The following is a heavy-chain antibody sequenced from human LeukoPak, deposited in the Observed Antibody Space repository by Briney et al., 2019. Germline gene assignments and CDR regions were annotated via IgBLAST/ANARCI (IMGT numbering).Heavy chain of an antibody. J-gene: IGHJ4*02. CDR2: IKQDGSEK. V-gene: IGHV3-7*01. CDR1: GFTFSSYW. Sequence: GGSLRLSCAASGFTFSSYWMSWVRQAPGEGLEWVANIKQDGSEKYYVDSVKGRFTISRDNAKNSLYLQMNSLRAEDTAVYYCAKAVYYYDSSGYYYDWGQGTLVTVSS. D-gene: IGHD3-22*01. CDR3: AKAVYYYDSSGYYYD.